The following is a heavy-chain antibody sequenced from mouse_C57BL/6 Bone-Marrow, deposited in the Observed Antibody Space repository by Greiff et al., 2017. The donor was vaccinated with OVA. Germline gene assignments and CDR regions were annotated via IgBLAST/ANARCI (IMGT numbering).Heavy chain of an antibody. CDR1: GYTFTSYD. CDR2: IYPRDGST. Sequence: VQLQQSGPELVKPGASVKLSCKASGYTFTSYDINWVKQRPGQGLEWIGWIYPRDGSTKYNEKFKGKATLTVDTSSSTAYMELHSLTSEDSAVYFCARRRDGSSYDYAMDYWGQGTSVTVSS. D-gene: IGHD1-1*01. CDR3: ARRRDGSSYDYAMDY. V-gene: IGHV1-85*01. J-gene: IGHJ4*01.